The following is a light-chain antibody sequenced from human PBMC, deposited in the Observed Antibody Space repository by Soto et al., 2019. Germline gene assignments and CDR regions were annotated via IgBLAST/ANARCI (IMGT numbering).Light chain of an antibody. V-gene: IGKV3-15*01. CDR1: QSVSSN. Sequence: EIVMTQSPATLSVSPGERGTLSCRASQSVSSNLAWYQQKPGQAPRLLIYGASTRATGIPARFSGSGSGTEFTLTISSLQSEDCAVYYCQQYNNWPPLTFGQGTKLEIK. CDR2: GAS. CDR3: QQYNNWPPLT. J-gene: IGKJ2*01.